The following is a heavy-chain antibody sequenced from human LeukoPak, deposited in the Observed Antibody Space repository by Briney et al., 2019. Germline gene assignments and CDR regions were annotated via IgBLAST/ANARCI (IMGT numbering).Heavy chain of an antibody. J-gene: IGHJ5*02. CDR1: GGSISSYY. Sequence: KASETLPLTCTVSGGSISSYYWSWIRQPPGKGLEWIGYISYSGSTNFNPSLKSRVTISVDTSKNQFSLKLSSVTAADTAVYYCAREGTAGTNLNWFDPWGQGTLVTVSS. CDR2: ISYSGST. D-gene: IGHD1-1*01. CDR3: AREGTAGTNLNWFDP. V-gene: IGHV4-59*01.